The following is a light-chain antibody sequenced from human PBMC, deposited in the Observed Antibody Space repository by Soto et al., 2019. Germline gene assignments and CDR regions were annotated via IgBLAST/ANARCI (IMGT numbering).Light chain of an antibody. V-gene: IGKV1-39*01. J-gene: IGKJ1*01. Sequence: DIQMTQSPSSLSASVGDRVTITCRASQSINSYLNWYQQKPGKAPKLLIYAAFSLQSGVPSRFSGSGSGTYFTLTISSLQPEDFATYYCQQSYSNPQTFGQGTKVEIK. CDR1: QSINSY. CDR2: AAF. CDR3: QQSYSNPQT.